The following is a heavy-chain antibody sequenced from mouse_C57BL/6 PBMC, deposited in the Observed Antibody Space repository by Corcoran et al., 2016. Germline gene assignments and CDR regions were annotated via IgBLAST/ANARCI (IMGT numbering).Heavy chain of an antibody. J-gene: IGHJ2*01. V-gene: IGHV8-12*01. Sequence: QVTLKESGPGILQSSQTLSLTCSFSGFSLSTSGMGVSWIRQPSGKGLEWLAHIYWDDDKRYNPSLKSRLTIFKDTSRNQVFLKITSVDTADTATYYCARRDYYGSSDYWGQGTTLTVSS. CDR3: ARRDYYGSSDY. CDR1: GFSLSTSGMG. CDR2: IYWDDDK. D-gene: IGHD1-1*01.